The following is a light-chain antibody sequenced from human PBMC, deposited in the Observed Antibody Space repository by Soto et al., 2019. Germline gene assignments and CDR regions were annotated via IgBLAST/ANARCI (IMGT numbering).Light chain of an antibody. J-gene: IGKJ1*01. CDR3: QQYGSSSWT. Sequence: EIVLTQSPGTLSLSPGERATLSCRASQSVSSSYLAWYKQKPGQAPRLLIYGTSSRATAIPDRFSGSGSGTDFTFTISRLEPEDFAVYYCQQYGSSSWTFGQGTKVDI. CDR1: QSVSSSY. V-gene: IGKV3-20*01. CDR2: GTS.